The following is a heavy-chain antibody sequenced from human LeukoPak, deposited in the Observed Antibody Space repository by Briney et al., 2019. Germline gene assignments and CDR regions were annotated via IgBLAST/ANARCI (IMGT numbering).Heavy chain of an antibody. CDR2: IGGSGGST. Sequence: QPGGTLRLSCVASGFTFSSYAINWVRQAPGKGLEWVSAIGGSGGSTYYADSVKGRFTVSRDDVKNTPYLQMNSLGVEDSAVYYCAKDEAPAAGSWNYYYGMDVWGQGTTVTVSS. J-gene: IGHJ6*02. V-gene: IGHV3-23*01. CDR3: AKDEAPAAGSWNYYYGMDV. CDR1: GFTFSSYA. D-gene: IGHD6-13*01.